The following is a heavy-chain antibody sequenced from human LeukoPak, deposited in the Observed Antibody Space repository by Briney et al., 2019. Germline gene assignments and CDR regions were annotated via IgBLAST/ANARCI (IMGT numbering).Heavy chain of an antibody. CDR3: AREVGKYSRSYGSWFAP. D-gene: IGHD6-6*01. CDR1: GYTFTSYY. Sequence: ASVKVSCKASGYTFTSYYMHGVRQAPGQGLEGMGIINPSGGSTSYAQKFPGRVTMTRDMSTSTVYMELRSLRSEDKAVSYCAREVGKYSRSYGSWFAPWGQGNLVTVSS. J-gene: IGHJ5*02. CDR2: INPSGGST. V-gene: IGHV1-46*01.